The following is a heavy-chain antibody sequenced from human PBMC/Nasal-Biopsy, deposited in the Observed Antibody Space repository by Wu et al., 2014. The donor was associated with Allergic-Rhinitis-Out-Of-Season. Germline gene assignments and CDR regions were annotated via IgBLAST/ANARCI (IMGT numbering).Heavy chain of an antibody. D-gene: IGHD6-13*01. CDR1: GFTFNNYA. CDR2: ISDGGHYT. Sequence: LRLSCAASGFTFNNYAISWVRQAPGKRLEWVSGISDGGHYTWYADSVKGRFTISRDNSKNTLYLQMDSLRPEDTAVYYCAKWPEGSSPYMDVWDKGTTVTVSS. V-gene: IGHV3-23*01. CDR3: AKWPEGSSPYMDV. J-gene: IGHJ6*03.